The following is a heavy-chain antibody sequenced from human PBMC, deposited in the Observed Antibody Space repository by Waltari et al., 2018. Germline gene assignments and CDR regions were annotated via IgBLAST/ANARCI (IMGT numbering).Heavy chain of an antibody. V-gene: IGHV1-69-2*01. Sequence: EVQLVQSGAEVKKPGATVKISCKASGYTFTDYYMHWVQQAPGKGLEWMGGVDPEDGETIYAEKFQGRVTITADTSTDTAYMELSSLRSEDTAGYYCATDPTVFDDYNPFVSVLWGQGTLVTVSS. D-gene: IGHD4-4*01. J-gene: IGHJ4*02. CDR2: VDPEDGET. CDR3: ATDPTVFDDYNPFVSVL. CDR1: GYTFTDYY.